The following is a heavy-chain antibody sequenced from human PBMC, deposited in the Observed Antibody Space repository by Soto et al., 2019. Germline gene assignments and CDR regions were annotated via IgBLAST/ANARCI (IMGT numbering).Heavy chain of an antibody. J-gene: IGHJ6*02. CDR3: ARIVVVTAAATEGGNYYYYGMDV. CDR2: ISAYNGNT. D-gene: IGHD2-2*01. Sequence: ASVKVSCKASGYTFTSYGISWVRQAPGQGLEWMGWISAYNGNTNYAQKLQGRVTMTTDTSTSTAYMELRSLRSDDTAVYYCARIVVVTAAATEGGNYYYYGMDVWGQGTTVTVSS. CDR1: GYTFTSYG. V-gene: IGHV1-18*04.